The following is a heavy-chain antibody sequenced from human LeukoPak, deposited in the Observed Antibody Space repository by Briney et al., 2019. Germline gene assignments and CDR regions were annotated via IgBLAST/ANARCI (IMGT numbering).Heavy chain of an antibody. CDR1: GFDFSAYE. Sequence: GRSLTLSCAASGFDFSAYEMNWVRQAPGKGLEWVAYFAGSDTTTHYADSVKGRFTISRDNARNFLYLQMSNLRPEDTALYYCTTLGYHLDSCGQGTLVTVSS. V-gene: IGHV3-48*03. D-gene: IGHD3-22*01. CDR2: FAGSDTTT. CDR3: TTLGYHLDS. J-gene: IGHJ4*02.